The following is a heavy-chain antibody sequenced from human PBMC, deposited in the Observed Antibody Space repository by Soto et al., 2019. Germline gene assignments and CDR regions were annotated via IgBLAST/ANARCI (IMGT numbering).Heavy chain of an antibody. Sequence: SETLSLTCTVSGGSISSYYWSWIRQQSGKGLEWIGYIYYSGSTYYNPSLKSRVTISVDTSKNQFSLKLSSVTAADTAVYYCARDGALGENYYYYGMDVWGQGTTVTVSS. CDR3: ARDGALGENYYYYGMDV. V-gene: IGHV4-59*06. D-gene: IGHD3-16*01. CDR2: IYYSGST. CDR1: GGSISSYY. J-gene: IGHJ6*02.